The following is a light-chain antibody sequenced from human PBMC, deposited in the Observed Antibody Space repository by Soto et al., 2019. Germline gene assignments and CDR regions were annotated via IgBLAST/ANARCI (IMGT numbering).Light chain of an antibody. V-gene: IGKV3-15*01. Sequence: EIVMTQSPATLSVSPGERATLFCRASQTVSSNLAWYQQKAGQAPRLLIYGTSTRATGIPARFSGSGSGTDFTLTISSLQSEDFAVYYCQQYNNWPPLTFGGGTKVEMK. CDR2: GTS. J-gene: IGKJ4*01. CDR3: QQYNNWPPLT. CDR1: QTVSSN.